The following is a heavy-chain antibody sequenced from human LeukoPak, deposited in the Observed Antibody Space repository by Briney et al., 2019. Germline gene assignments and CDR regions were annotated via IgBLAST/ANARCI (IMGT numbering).Heavy chain of an antibody. V-gene: IGHV1-18*01. CDR1: GYTFSSYG. CDR2: ISAYNGNT. Sequence: GASVKVSCKASGYTFSSYGFSWVRQAPGQGLEWMGWISAYNGNTNYAQKFQGRVTMTTDTSTSTGYMEVRSLRSDDTAVYFCARFSSITVAASGGEFDYWGQGTLVSVSS. J-gene: IGHJ4*02. D-gene: IGHD6-19*01. CDR3: ARFSSITVAASGGEFDY.